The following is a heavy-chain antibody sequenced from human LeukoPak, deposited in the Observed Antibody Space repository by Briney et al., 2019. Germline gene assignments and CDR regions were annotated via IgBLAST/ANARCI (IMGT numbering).Heavy chain of an antibody. CDR1: GFTFSSYA. CDR2: ISYDGSNK. Sequence: PGRSLRLSCAASGFTFSSYAMHWVRQAPGKGLEWVAVISYDGSNKYYADSVKGRFTISRDNSKNTLYLQMNSLKTEDTAVYYCASSFDYYDSGSQLDYWGQGTLVTVSS. D-gene: IGHD3-10*01. V-gene: IGHV3-30-3*01. J-gene: IGHJ4*02. CDR3: ASSFDYYDSGSQLDY.